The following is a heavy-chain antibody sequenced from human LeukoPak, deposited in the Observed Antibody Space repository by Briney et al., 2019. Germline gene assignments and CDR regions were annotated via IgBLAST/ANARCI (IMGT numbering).Heavy chain of an antibody. CDR2: IDPDSGGT. D-gene: IGHD3-22*01. Sequence: ASVKVSCKASGDTFPDYYVHWVRQAPGQGREWIGSIDPDSGGTKYTEKLQGRVTMTRDTSINTVYMELSRLTSDDTAVFYCAREYYDTSGTKYAFDIWGRGTLLTVSS. CDR3: AREYYDTSGTKYAFDI. CDR1: GDTFPDYY. J-gene: IGHJ3*02. V-gene: IGHV1-2*02.